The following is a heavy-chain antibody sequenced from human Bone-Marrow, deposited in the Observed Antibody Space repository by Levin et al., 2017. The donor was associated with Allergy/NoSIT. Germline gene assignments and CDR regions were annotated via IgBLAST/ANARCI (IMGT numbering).Heavy chain of an antibody. Sequence: HPGGSLRLSCAASGFTFSSNDMGWVRQAPGKGLEWVSGISGSGGGTDYADSVKGRFTISRDNSKNTLYLQMNNLRAEDTAVYYCAKDWNYSWAGDYLFHYWGQGTLVTVSS. V-gene: IGHV3-23*01. CDR2: ISGSGGGT. D-gene: IGHD3-10*01. CDR1: GFTFSSND. J-gene: IGHJ4*02. CDR3: AKDWNYSWAGDYLFHY.